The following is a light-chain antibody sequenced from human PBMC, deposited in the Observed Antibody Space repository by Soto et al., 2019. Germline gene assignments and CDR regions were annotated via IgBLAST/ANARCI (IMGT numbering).Light chain of an antibody. CDR3: QQYNNWPPVFT. Sequence: EIVLTQSPATLSLSPGERATLSCRASQSVGSYLGWYQHKPGQAPRLLIYDASNRAPGIPARFSGSGSGTDFTLTISSLEPEDFAVYYCQQYNNWPPVFTFGPGTKVDIK. CDR2: DAS. V-gene: IGKV3-11*01. J-gene: IGKJ3*01. CDR1: QSVGSY.